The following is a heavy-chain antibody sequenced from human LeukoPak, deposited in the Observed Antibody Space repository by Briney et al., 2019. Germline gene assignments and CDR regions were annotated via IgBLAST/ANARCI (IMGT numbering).Heavy chain of an antibody. V-gene: IGHV4-34*01. J-gene: IGHJ4*02. CDR1: GGSFSGYY. CDR3: ARGIHYYDSSGYLASRAGLDY. D-gene: IGHD3-22*01. Sequence: SETLSLTCAVYGGSFSGYYWSWIRQPPGKGLGWIGEINHSGSTNYNPSLKSQVTISVDTSKNQFSLKLSSVTAADTAVYYCARGIHYYDSSGYLASRAGLDYWGQGTLVTVSS. CDR2: INHSGST.